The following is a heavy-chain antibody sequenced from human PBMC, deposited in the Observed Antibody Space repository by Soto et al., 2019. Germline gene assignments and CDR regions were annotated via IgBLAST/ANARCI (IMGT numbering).Heavy chain of an antibody. Sequence: GASVKVSCKASGYTFTSYYLHWVRQAPGQGLEWMGIINPSGGSTSYAQKFQGRVTMTRDTSTSTVYMELSSLRSEDTAVYYCARDPGGTSRSNYWYFDLWGRGTLVTVSS. J-gene: IGHJ2*01. CDR1: GYTFTSYY. D-gene: IGHD2-2*01. CDR2: INPSGGST. V-gene: IGHV1-46*03. CDR3: ARDPGGTSRSNYWYFDL.